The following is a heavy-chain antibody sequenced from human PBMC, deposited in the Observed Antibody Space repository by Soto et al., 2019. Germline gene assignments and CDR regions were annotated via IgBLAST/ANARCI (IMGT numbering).Heavy chain of an antibody. D-gene: IGHD3-10*01. CDR1: GYTFTSYD. CDR3: ARGWNYYGSGSYYNPSPSDYYYYYMDV. Sequence: GASVKVSCKASGYTFTSYDINWVRQATGQGLEWMGWMNPNSGNTGYAQKFQGRVTMTRNTSISTAYMELSSLRSEDTAVYYCARGWNYYGSGSYYNPSPSDYYYYYMDVWGKGTTVTVSS. V-gene: IGHV1-8*01. J-gene: IGHJ6*03. CDR2: MNPNSGNT.